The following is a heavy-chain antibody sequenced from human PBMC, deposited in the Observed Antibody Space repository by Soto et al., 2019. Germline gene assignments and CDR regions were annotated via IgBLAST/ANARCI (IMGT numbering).Heavy chain of an antibody. Sequence: GGSLRLSCAASGFTFSNAWMNWVRQAPGKGLEWVGRIKSKTDGGTTDYAAPVKGRFTISRDDSKNKLYLQMNSLKTEDTAVYYCTTEGGIAAAGTVFIWGYYGMDVWGQGTTVTVSS. J-gene: IGHJ6*02. CDR3: TTEGGIAAAGTVFIWGYYGMDV. D-gene: IGHD6-13*01. CDR2: IKSKTDGGTT. CDR1: GFTFSNAW. V-gene: IGHV3-15*07.